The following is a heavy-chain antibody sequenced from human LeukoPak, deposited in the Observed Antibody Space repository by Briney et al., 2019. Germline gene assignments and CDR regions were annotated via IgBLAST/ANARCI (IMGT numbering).Heavy chain of an antibody. Sequence: SETLSLTCAVYGGSFSGYYWSWIRQPPGKGLEWIGEINHSGSTNYNPSLKSRVTISVDTSKNQFSLKLSSVTAADTAVYYCARDPGYRDFDYWGQGTLVTVSS. D-gene: IGHD3-9*01. CDR2: INHSGST. CDR3: ARDPGYRDFDY. V-gene: IGHV4-34*01. J-gene: IGHJ4*02. CDR1: GGSFSGYY.